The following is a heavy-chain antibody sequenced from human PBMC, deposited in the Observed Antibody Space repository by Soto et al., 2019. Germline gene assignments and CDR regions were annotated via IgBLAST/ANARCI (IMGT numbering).Heavy chain of an antibody. CDR1: GASIRSGEYY. D-gene: IGHD1-26*01. CDR3: VRDDFGLGIDY. J-gene: IGHJ4*02. Sequence: SETLSLTCTVSGASIRSGEYYWTWIRQPPWKGLEWIGYISYSGSTHYSPSLKSRVSITVDTSKNQFSLNLASVRAEDTAVYYCVRDDFGLGIDYWGRGTLVTVSS. CDR2: ISYSGST. V-gene: IGHV4-30-4*01.